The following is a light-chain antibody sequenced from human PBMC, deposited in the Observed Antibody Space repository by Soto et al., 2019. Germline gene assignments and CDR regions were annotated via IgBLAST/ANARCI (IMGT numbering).Light chain of an antibody. V-gene: IGLV1-44*01. Sequence: QSVLTQPPSASATPGQRVTISCSGSSSNIGSNTVNWYQQLPRTAPKLPIYSNNQRPSGVPDRFSGSKSGTSASLAISGLQSEDEADYYCAAWDDSLNGLYVFGTGTKVTV. J-gene: IGLJ1*01. CDR1: SSNIGSNT. CDR2: SNN. CDR3: AAWDDSLNGLYV.